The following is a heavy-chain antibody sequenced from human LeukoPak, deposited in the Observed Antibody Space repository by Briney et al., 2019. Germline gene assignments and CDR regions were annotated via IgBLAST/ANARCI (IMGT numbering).Heavy chain of an antibody. CDR3: AREYTNVDTAMVSWYFDY. Sequence: SETLSLTCTVSGGSLSSYYWSWIRQPPGKGLEWMGYIYYSGSTNYNPSLKSRVTISVDTSKNQFSLKLSSVTAADTAVYYCAREYTNVDTAMVSWYFDYWGQGTLVTVSS. CDR2: IYYSGST. D-gene: IGHD5-18*01. V-gene: IGHV4-59*01. CDR1: GGSLSSYY. J-gene: IGHJ4*02.